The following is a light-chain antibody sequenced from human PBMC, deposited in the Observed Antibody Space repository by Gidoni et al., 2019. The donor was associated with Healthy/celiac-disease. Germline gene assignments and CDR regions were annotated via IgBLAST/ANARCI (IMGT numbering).Light chain of an antibody. CDR3: QVWDSSSDRVV. CDR1: NIGSKS. J-gene: IGLJ2*01. CDR2: YDS. V-gene: IGLV3-21*04. Sequence: SSLPTQTPSVAVAPGKTARLTCGGNNIGSKSVNWYQQKPGQAPVLVIYYDSERPSGIPERFSGSSSGNTATLTISRVEAGDEADYYCQVWDSSSDRVVFGGGTKLTVL.